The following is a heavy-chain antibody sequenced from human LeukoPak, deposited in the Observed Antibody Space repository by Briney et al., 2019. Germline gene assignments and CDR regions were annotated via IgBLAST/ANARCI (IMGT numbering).Heavy chain of an antibody. CDR2: IYSGGST. CDR1: GFTFSSYG. D-gene: IGHD2-15*01. Sequence: GGSLRLSCAASGFTFSSYGMSWVRQAPGKGLEWVSVIYSGGSTYYADSVKGRFTISRDNSKNTLYLQMNSLRAEDTAVYYCARGGLPTHLAFDYWGQGTLVTVSS. J-gene: IGHJ4*02. CDR3: ARGGLPTHLAFDY. V-gene: IGHV3-53*01.